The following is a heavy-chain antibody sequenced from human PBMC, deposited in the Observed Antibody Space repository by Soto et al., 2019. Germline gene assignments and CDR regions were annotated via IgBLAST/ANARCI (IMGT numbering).Heavy chain of an antibody. CDR2: STNSGDRA. D-gene: IGHD6-19*01. CDR1: GFTFSDHA. CDR3: ARPPLYSSGGYFDT. Sequence: EVQLLESGGGLVQPGGSLRLSCAASGFTFSDHALTWVRQAPGKGLEWVSTSTNSGDRAFYADSVRGRFTVSRDRANNTLYLQMNSLRAEDTGVYFCARPPLYSSGGYFDTWGQGTLVTVSS. V-gene: IGHV3-23*01. J-gene: IGHJ4*02.